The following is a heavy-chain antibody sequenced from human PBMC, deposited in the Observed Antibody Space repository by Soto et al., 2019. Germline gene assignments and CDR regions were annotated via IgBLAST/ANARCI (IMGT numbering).Heavy chain of an antibody. CDR1: GFTFSNYA. CDR3: ATRHRSSGRYWNDAFDL. CDR2: ITGSDGST. V-gene: IGHV3-23*01. D-gene: IGHD2-15*01. J-gene: IGHJ3*01. Sequence: EVQLLESGGGLVQPGGSLRLSCAASGFTFSNYAMSWVRQAPGKGLEWVSTITGSDGSTFHADSVKGRFTISRDNSKNTLYLQMNSLRVEDTAVYHCATRHRSSGRYWNDAFDLWGQGTMVTVSS.